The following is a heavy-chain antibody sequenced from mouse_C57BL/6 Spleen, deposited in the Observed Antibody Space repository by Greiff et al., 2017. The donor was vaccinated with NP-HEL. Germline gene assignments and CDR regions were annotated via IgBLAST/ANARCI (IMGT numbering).Heavy chain of an antibody. J-gene: IGHJ3*01. CDR1: GYTFTSYW. D-gene: IGHD2-4*01. CDR2: INPSSGYT. V-gene: IGHV1-7*01. Sequence: VQLQQSGAELAKPGASVKLSCKASGYTFTSYWMHWVKQRPGQGLEWIGYINPSSGYTKYNQKFKDKATLPADKPSSTAYMQRSSLTYEDSAVYYCARDDYDGKGFAYWGPGTLVTVSA. CDR3: ARDDYDGKGFAY.